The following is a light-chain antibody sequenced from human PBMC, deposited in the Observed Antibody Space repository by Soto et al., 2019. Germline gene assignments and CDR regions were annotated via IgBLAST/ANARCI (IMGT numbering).Light chain of an antibody. CDR2: DNG. V-gene: IGLV1-51*01. CDR1: SSNIGSNY. CDR3: ASWDDSLSAVL. Sequence: QSVLTQPPSVSAAPGQKVTISCSGSSSNIGSNYVSWYQQLPGTAPKLLIYDNGKRPSGVPDRFSGSKSGTSASLAISGLQSEDETDYYCASWDDSLSAVLFGGGTKLTVL. J-gene: IGLJ2*01.